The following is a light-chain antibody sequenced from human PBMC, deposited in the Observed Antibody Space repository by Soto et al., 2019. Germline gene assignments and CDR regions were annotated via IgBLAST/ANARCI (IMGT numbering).Light chain of an antibody. V-gene: IGKV3-11*01. J-gene: IGKJ5*01. CDR2: DAS. CDR3: QQRFSWPPIT. CDR1: QSVSSY. Sequence: EIVLTQSPAILSLSPGERATLSCRASQSVSSYLAWYQQKPGQAPRLLIYDASTRATDIPARFSGSGFGTDFTLTISSLEPDDFAVYYCQQRFSWPPITFGQGTRLE.